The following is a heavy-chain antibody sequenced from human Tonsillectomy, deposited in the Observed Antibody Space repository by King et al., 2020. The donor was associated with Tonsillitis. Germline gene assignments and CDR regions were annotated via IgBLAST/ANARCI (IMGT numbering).Heavy chain of an antibody. CDR2: ITPSSGGR. V-gene: IGHV1-2*02. CDR3: ARQEPPLGKGIFSDY. J-gene: IGHJ4*02. Sequence: LLPSLASVPPPGASVKVSCPASGSTFPGSSIPWLRPAPVPVLERMGWITPSSGGRTYVPPFPGRVTMTRDTSIRTASLALSGLRSDDTAVYYCARQEPPLGKGIFSDYWGQGTLVTVSS. D-gene: IGHD3-3*02. CDR1: GSTFPGSS.